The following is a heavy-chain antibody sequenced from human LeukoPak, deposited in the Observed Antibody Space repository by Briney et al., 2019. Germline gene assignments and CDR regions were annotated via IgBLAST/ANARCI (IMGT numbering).Heavy chain of an antibody. V-gene: IGHV4-34*01. Sequence: PSETLSLTCAISGEPFSGYYWGWIRQPPGKGLELIGETNRNGNTDYNPSLKSRVSMSIDTSKNQFSLKLISVTAADTAVYYCARLVPERFFQLNPEGYYDYWGQGILVTVSS. J-gene: IGHJ4*02. CDR3: ARLVPERFFQLNPEGYYDY. CDR1: GEPFSGYY. CDR2: TNRNGNT. D-gene: IGHD3-3*01.